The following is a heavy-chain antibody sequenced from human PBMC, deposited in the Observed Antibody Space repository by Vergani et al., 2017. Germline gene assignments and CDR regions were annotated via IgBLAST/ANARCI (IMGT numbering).Heavy chain of an antibody. CDR1: GDPISSNNC. CDR3: ATIGYRRWGYYFDY. J-gene: IGHJ4*02. V-gene: IGHV4-4*02. Sequence: QLQLQESGPGLVKPSETLSLTCTVSGDPISSNNCWTWVRQPPGKGLEWIGEICHTEDTKYSPSLKSRVTVSVDESRNLFSLRLNSVTAADTAVYYCATIGYRRWGYYFDYWGQGILVTVSS. D-gene: IGHD2-2*02. CDR2: ICHTEDT.